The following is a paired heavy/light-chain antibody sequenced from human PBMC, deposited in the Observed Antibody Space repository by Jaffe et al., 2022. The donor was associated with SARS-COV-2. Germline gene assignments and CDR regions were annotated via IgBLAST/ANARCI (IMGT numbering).Light chain of an antibody. V-gene: IGKV3-11*01. CDR1: QSVDNS. Sequence: EIVLTQSPATLSLSPGESATLSCRASQSVDNSLAWYQQKPGQSPRLLIYDASNRATGTPARFSASGSGTDFTLTISSLDPEDSAVYYCQQRANWPPITFGQGTRLEIK. CDR2: DAS. CDR3: QQRANWPPIT. J-gene: IGKJ5*01.
Heavy chain of an antibody. J-gene: IGHJ5*02. CDR3: ARDSLVAGNRNNFFDP. CDR1: GFTFSRYG. V-gene: IGHV3-33*01. Sequence: QVQLVESGGGVAQPGRSLRLSCAASGFTFSRYGMHWIRQAPGKGLEWVAIIWHDGSEEYYADSVRGRFTVSRDNSRNTVYLQMNNLGAEDTAVYYCARDSLVAGNRNNFFDPWGRGTLVTVSS. D-gene: IGHD6-19*01. CDR2: IWHDGSEE.